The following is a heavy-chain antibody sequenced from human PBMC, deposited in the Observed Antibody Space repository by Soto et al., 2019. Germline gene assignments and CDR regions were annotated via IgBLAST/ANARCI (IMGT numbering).Heavy chain of an antibody. J-gene: IGHJ4*02. CDR1: GFTFSNAW. V-gene: IGHV3-15*01. CDR2: IKSKTDVGTT. Sequence: EVQLAESGGGLVTPGGSLRLSCAASGFTFSNAWMSWVRQAPGKGLEWVGRIKSKTDVGTTDYVAPVKGRFTISRDDSKNTLYLQMNSLKTEDTAVYYCTTAPREVGWLFPTTYYFDYWGQGTLVTVSS. CDR3: TTAPREVGWLFPTTYYFDY. D-gene: IGHD3-9*01.